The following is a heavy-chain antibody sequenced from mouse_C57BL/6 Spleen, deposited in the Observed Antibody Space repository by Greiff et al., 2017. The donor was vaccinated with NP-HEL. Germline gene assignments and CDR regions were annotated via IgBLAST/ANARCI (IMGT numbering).Heavy chain of an antibody. CDR2: FYPGSGSI. CDR3: AKHEDNYRAFDY. V-gene: IGHV1-62-2*01. J-gene: IGHJ2*01. Sequence: QVQLQQSGAELVKPGASVKLSCKASGYTFTEYTIHWVKQRSGQGLEWIGWFYPGSGSIKYNEKFKDKATLTADKSSSTVYMERSRLTSEDSAVYICAKHEDNYRAFDYWGQGTTLTVSS. CDR1: GYTFTEYT. D-gene: IGHD2-12*01.